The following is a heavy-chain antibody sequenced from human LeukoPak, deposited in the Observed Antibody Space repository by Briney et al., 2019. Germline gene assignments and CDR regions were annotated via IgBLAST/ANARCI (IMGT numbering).Heavy chain of an antibody. V-gene: IGHV4-59*01. D-gene: IGHD3-22*01. CDR3: ARGYYDSSGPYDY. CDR2: IYYSGST. Sequence: SETLSLTSTVSGGSISSYYWSWLRQPPGKGLEWIGYIYYSGSTNYNPSLKSRVTISVDTSKNQFSLKLSSVAAADTAVYYCARGYYDSSGPYDYWGQGTLVTVSS. CDR1: GGSISSYY. J-gene: IGHJ4*02.